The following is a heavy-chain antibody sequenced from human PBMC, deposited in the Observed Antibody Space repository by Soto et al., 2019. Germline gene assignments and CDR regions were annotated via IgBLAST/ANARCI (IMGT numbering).Heavy chain of an antibody. Sequence: QDQLVQSGAEVKKPGSSVKVSCKASGGTFSSHTFSWVRQAPGQGLEWMGRIIPALGTATYAQKFQGRVTITADESATTVYMELNSLRSEDTAVYYCARPDFGDYWYFDLWGQGTLVIVSS. V-gene: IGHV1-69*08. CDR3: ARPDFGDYWYFDL. CDR2: IIPALGTA. J-gene: IGHJ2*01. D-gene: IGHD4-17*01. CDR1: GGTFSSHT.